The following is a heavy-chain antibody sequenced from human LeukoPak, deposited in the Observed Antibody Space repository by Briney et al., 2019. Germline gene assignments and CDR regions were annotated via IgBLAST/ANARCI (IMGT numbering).Heavy chain of an antibody. CDR1: GFTFNSYW. D-gene: IGHD3-10*01. Sequence: PGGSLRLSCAASGFTFNSYWVSWVRQAPGKGLEWVANINQDGSEKYYLDSVKGRFTISRDNAKNSLYLQMNSLRAEDTAVYYCAREGRGLLWFGELFWYFDLWGRGTLVTVSS. J-gene: IGHJ2*01. CDR2: INQDGSEK. V-gene: IGHV3-7*01. CDR3: AREGRGLLWFGELFWYFDL.